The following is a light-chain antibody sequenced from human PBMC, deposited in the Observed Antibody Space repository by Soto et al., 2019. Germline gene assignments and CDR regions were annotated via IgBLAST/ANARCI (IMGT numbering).Light chain of an antibody. Sequence: EIVLTQSPGTLSMSPGERATLSCRASQSVSNYLAWYQQKPGQAPRLLIYDASTRATGIPARISGGGSGTDFTLTISSLEAEDFAVYFCQQRGTWPRTSFGQGTKLE. CDR1: QSVSNY. CDR3: QQRGTWPRTS. CDR2: DAS. J-gene: IGKJ2*01. V-gene: IGKV3-11*01.